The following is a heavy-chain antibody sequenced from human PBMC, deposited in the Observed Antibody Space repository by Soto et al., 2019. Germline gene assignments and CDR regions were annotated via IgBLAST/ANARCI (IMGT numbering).Heavy chain of an antibody. CDR1: GFTSTNYV. V-gene: IGHV3-23*01. Sequence: EVHLLDSGGGLVQPGGSLRLSCAASGFTSTNYVMNWVRQAPGKGLEWVSSISGSGTTTFYADSVKGRFIISRDNSKNTRYLQMNSLRAEDTALYYCAKDRVGGVPDAFDIWGQGTMVTVS. D-gene: IGHD2-8*01. CDR3: AKDRVGGVPDAFDI. CDR2: ISGSGTTT. J-gene: IGHJ3*02.